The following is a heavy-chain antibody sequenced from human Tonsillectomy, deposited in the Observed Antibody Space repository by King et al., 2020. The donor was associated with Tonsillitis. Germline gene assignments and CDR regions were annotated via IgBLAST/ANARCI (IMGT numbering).Heavy chain of an antibody. CDR1: GFTFSSYA. V-gene: IGHV3-23*04. D-gene: IGHD4-17*01. CDR2: ISGSGGST. J-gene: IGHJ4*02. Sequence: VQLVESGGGLVQPGGSLRLSCAASGFTFSSYAMSWVRQAPGKGLEWVSAISGSGGSTYYAASVKGRFTISSDKSKNTLYLQRNRLRAADTAVYYCATVDGDYVEGYFYSWGEGTLVTVSS. CDR3: ATVDGDYVEGYFYS.